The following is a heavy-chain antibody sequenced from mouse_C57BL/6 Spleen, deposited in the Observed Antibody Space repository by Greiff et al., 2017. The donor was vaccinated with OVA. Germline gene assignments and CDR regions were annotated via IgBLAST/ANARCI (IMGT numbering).Heavy chain of an antibody. CDR2: IYPGDGDT. Sequence: VKLQESGPELVKPGASVKISCKASGYAFSSSWMNWVKQRPGKGLEWIGRIYPGDGDTNYNGKFKGKATLTADKSSSTAYMQLSSLTSEDSAVYFCARSYYDYFDYWGQGTTLTVSS. D-gene: IGHD2-4*01. V-gene: IGHV1-82*01. CDR1: GYAFSSSW. CDR3: ARSYYDYFDY. J-gene: IGHJ2*01.